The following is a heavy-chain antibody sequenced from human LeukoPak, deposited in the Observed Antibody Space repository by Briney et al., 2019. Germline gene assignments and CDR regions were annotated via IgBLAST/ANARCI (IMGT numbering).Heavy chain of an antibody. J-gene: IGHJ4*02. V-gene: IGHV5-51*01. CDR3: ARAYDSSGYYYSPFDY. CDR1: GYSFTSYW. D-gene: IGHD3-22*01. Sequence: GESLEISCKGSGYSFTSYWIGWVRQMPGKGLEWMGIIYPGDSDTRYSPSFQGQVTISADKSISTAYLQWSSLKASDTAMYYCARAYDSSGYYYSPFDYWGQGTLVTVSS. CDR2: IYPGDSDT.